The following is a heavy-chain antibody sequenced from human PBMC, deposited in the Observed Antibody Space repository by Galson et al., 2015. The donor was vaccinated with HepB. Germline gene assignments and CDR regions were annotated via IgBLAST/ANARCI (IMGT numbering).Heavy chain of an antibody. CDR3: ARSWGVRGVIAYYYYGMDV. CDR2: ISSSSSTI. CDR1: GFTFSSYS. J-gene: IGHJ6*02. D-gene: IGHD3-10*01. Sequence: SLRLSCAASGFTFSSYSMNWVRQAPGKGLEWVSYISSSSSTIYYADSVKGRFTISRDNAKNSLYLQMNSLRAEDTAVYYCARSWGVRGVIAYYYYGMDVWGQGTTVTVSS. V-gene: IGHV3-48*01.